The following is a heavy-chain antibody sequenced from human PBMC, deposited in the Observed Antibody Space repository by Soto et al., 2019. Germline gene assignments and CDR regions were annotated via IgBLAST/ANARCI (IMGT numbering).Heavy chain of an antibody. CDR1: GGSISSYY. CDR2: IFYSWST. V-gene: IGHV4-59*08. J-gene: IGHJ4*02. D-gene: IGHD3-10*01. CDR3: ARHNYGSGSTYFDY. Sequence: SETLSLTCTVSGGSISSYYWSWIRQPPGKGLEWIGYIFYSWSTNYNPSLKSRVTISVDTSKNQFSLKLNSMTAADTAVYYCARHNYGSGSTYFDYWGQGTLVTVSS.